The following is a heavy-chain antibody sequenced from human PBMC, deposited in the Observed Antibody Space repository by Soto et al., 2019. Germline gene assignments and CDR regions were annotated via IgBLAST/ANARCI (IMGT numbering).Heavy chain of an antibody. CDR2: IYYSGST. CDR3: ASQERGYYYDSSGQGHISG. Sequence: PSETLSLTCTVSGGSISSYYWSWIRQPPGKGLEWIGYIYYSGSTNYNPSLKSRVTISVDTSKNQFSLKLSSVTAADTAVYYCASQERGYYYDSSGQGHISGWGQGTLVTVSS. V-gene: IGHV4-59*01. CDR1: GGSISSYY. J-gene: IGHJ4*02. D-gene: IGHD3-22*01.